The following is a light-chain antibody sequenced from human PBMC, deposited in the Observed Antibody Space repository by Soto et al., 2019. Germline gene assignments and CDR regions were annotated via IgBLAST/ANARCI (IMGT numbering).Light chain of an antibody. CDR3: QVWDGDSDHVV. J-gene: IGLJ3*02. Sequence: SYELTQPPSVSVAPGETASITCEESNIGTKSVHWYQQKPGQAPVLLMSYDSDRPSGIPERFAGSNFGSTATLTISRVEAGDEADYYCQVWDGDSDHVVFGGGTKLTVL. V-gene: IGLV3-21*04. CDR2: YDS. CDR1: NIGTKS.